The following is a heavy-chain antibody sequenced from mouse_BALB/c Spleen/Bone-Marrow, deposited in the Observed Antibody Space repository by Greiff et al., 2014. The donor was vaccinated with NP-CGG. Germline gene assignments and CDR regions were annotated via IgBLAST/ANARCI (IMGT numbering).Heavy chain of an antibody. CDR2: IDPANGNT. V-gene: IGHV14-3*02. D-gene: IGHD2-1*01. CDR1: GFYIKDTY. CDR3: ARYGNYCYAMDY. Sequence: VQLKESGAELLKPGASVKLSCTASGFYIKDTYMHWGKQKPEQGLGWVGRIDPANGNTKYDPKFQGKATITADTSSNTAYLQLSSLTSEDTAVYYCARYGNYCYAMDYWGQGTSVTVSS. J-gene: IGHJ4*01.